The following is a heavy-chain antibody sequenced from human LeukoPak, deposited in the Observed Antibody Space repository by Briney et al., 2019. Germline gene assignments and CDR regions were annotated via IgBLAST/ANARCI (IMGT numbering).Heavy chain of an antibody. CDR3: AKIPDAAGSPDAFDI. V-gene: IGHV3-9*01. Sequence: GRSLRLSCAAFGFTFDDYAMHWVRHAPGKGLEWVSGISTTSGSIGYADSVKGRFTTSRDNAKNSLYLQMNSLRAEDTALYYCAKIPDAAGSPDAFDIWGQGTMVTVSS. D-gene: IGHD6-13*01. CDR2: ISTTSGSI. CDR1: GFTFDDYA. J-gene: IGHJ3*02.